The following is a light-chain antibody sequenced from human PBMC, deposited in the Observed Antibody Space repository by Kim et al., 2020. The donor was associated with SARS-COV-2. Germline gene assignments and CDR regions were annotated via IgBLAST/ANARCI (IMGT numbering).Light chain of an antibody. CDR3: GTWDDTLSAGV. Sequence: GQKVTISCSGTTSNHGNNYVSWYQHLPGTAPKLLIYDSNKRPSGIPDRFSGSKSDTSATLDITGLQTGDEADYYCGTWDDTLSAGVFGGGTKLTVL. CDR1: TSNHGNNY. CDR2: DSN. V-gene: IGLV1-51*01. J-gene: IGLJ3*02.